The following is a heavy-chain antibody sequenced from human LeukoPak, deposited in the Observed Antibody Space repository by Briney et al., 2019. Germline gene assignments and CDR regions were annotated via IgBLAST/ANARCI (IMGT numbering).Heavy chain of an antibody. J-gene: IGHJ5*02. Sequence: ASVKVSCKASGYTFTNYYIYWVRQATGQGLELMAIINPSAGSTSCAQKFQGRVTMARDTSTSTVYMELSSLRSEDTAVYYCARAGSGTSSVLVLYNWFDPWGQGTLVTVSS. V-gene: IGHV1-46*01. D-gene: IGHD3-10*01. CDR3: ARAGSGTSSVLVLYNWFDP. CDR1: GYTFTNYY. CDR2: INPSAGST.